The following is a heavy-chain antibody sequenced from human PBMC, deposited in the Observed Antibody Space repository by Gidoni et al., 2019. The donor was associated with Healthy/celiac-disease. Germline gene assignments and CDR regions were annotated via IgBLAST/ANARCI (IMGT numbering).Heavy chain of an antibody. CDR1: GGSFSGYY. Sequence: QVQLQQWGAGLLKPSETLSLTCAGYGGSFSGYYWSWIRQPPGKGLGWIGEINHSGSTNYNPSRKSRVTISVDTSKNQFSLKLSSVTAADTAVYYCARHFWSGYYTGFWFDPWGQGTLVTVSS. CDR2: INHSGST. CDR3: ARHFWSGYYTGFWFDP. V-gene: IGHV4-34*01. D-gene: IGHD3-3*02. J-gene: IGHJ5*02.